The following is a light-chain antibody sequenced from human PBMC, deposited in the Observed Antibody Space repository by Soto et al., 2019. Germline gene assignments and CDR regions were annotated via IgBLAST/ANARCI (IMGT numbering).Light chain of an antibody. CDR2: DAS. CDR1: QSVSSY. J-gene: IGKJ4*01. V-gene: IGKV3-11*01. Sequence: EIVLTQSPATLSFSPGERATLSCRASQSVSSYLAWYQQKPGQAPRLLIYDASNRATGIPARFSGSGSGTDCTLTISSLETEDLAVYYCQQRSNRPFPFGGGTKVELK. CDR3: QQRSNRPFP.